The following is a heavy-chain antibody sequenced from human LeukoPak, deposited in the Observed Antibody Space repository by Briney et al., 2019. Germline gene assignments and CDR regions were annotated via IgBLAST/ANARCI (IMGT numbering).Heavy chain of an antibody. V-gene: IGHV4-4*07. CDR2: IYTTGTA. CDR1: GGSLGPYY. Sequence: SETLSLTCIISGGSLGPYYWSWIRQAAGKGPEWIGRIYTTGTADYNPSLKGRVFLSVDTSKNQFSLKVTSVTAADTAVYYCARDHSSSSRMDSFEIWGPGTKVTVSS. D-gene: IGHD6-6*01. CDR3: ARDHSSSSRMDSFEI. J-gene: IGHJ3*02.